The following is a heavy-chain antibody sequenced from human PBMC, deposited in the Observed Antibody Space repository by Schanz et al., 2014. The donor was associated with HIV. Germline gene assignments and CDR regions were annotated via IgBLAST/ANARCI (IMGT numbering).Heavy chain of an antibody. Sequence: EVQLLESGGGWVQPGGGRREGGEASGGRERRDGMSWVRQAPGKGLEWVSAISGSGGSTYYADSVKGRFTISRDNSKNTMYLQMNSLRAEDTAVHYCATGQRGMLPRDIDHWGQGTLVTVSS. J-gene: IGHJ4*02. D-gene: IGHD2-8*01. CDR1: GGRERRDG. V-gene: IGHV3-23*01. CDR2: ISGSGGST. CDR3: ATGQRGMLPRDIDH.